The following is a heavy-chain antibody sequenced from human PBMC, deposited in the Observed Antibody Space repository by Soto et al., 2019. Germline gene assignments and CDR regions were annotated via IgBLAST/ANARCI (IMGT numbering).Heavy chain of an antibody. CDR2: IIPIFGTV. CDR3: ARGNHRWLQLWYFDL. Sequence: QVQLVQSGAEVKKPGSSVKVSCKASGGTFSNYPISWVRQAPGQGLEWMGGIIPIFGTVNYAQKFQGRVTITADESTRTAHMELSSLRSGDTAVYYCARGNHRWLQLWYFDLWGRGTLVTVSS. J-gene: IGHJ2*01. CDR1: GGTFSNYP. D-gene: IGHD5-12*01. V-gene: IGHV1-69*12.